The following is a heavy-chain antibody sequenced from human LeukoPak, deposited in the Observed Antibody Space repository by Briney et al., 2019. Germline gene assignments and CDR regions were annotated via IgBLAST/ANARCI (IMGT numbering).Heavy chain of an antibody. CDR1: GDSISSSGYY. CDR3: QIVVVTMLDY. V-gene: IGHV4-39*01. D-gene: IGHD2-21*02. Sequence: SETLSLTCTVSGDSISSSGYYWGWIRQPPGKGLEWIGSIYYSGSTYYNPSLKSRVTISADTSKNQFSLKLSPVTAADTAVYYCQIVVVTMLDYWGQGTLVTVSS. J-gene: IGHJ4*02. CDR2: IYYSGST.